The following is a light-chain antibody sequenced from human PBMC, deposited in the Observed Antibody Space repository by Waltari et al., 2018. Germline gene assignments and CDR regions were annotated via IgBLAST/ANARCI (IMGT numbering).Light chain of an antibody. CDR1: GSNHRAGYD. CDR3: QSYDTSLSVV. V-gene: IGLV1-40*01. CDR2: GSS. Sequence: QSVLTQPPSVSGAPGQRVTISCPGSGSNHRAGYDVHWYQQPPRAAPKLLIYGSSTRPLGVPDRFFGSTSGTSASLAITGLQAEDEADYYCQSYDTSLSVVFGGGTKLTVL. J-gene: IGLJ3*02.